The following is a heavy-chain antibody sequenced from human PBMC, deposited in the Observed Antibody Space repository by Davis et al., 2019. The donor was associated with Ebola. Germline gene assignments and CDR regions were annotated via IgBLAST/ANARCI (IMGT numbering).Heavy chain of an antibody. CDR1: GGSFSGYY. V-gene: IGHV4-34*01. Sequence: MPGGSLRLSCAVYGGSFSGYYWSWIRQPPGKGLEWIGEINHSGSTNYNPSLKSRVTISVDTSKNQFALKLSSVTAADTAVYYWAREEGYCSGGSCYSGYFDYWGQGTLVTVSS. J-gene: IGHJ4*02. D-gene: IGHD2-15*01. CDR3: AREEGYCSGGSCYSGYFDY. CDR2: INHSGST.